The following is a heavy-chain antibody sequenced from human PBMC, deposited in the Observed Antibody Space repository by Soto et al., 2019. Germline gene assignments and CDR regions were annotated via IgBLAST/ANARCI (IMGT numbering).Heavy chain of an antibody. CDR2: FSLSGTT. CDR1: GASIAGSSY. D-gene: IGHD2-8*02. V-gene: IGHV4-4*07. J-gene: IGHJ4*02. Sequence: QVQLQESGPGLMKPSETLSLTCSVSGASIAGSSYWSWLRQPAGKGLVWIGRFSLSGTTNYSPSLRSRVTMSADVSKNQFSLRLTSVTAADTALYYCARGMTPPGAPAWYYFDSWGQGTLVTVSS. CDR3: ARGMTPPGAPAWYYFDS.